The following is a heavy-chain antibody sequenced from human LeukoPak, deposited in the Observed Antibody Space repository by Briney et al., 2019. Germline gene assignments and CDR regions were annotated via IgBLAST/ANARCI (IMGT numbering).Heavy chain of an antibody. V-gene: IGHV3-66*01. CDR1: GFNVRRNY. D-gene: IGHD3-16*01. Sequence: GGSLRLSCAASGFNVRRNYMSWVRQAPGKGLEWVSVIYSGGTTYYADSVTGRFTISRDNSKNTVFLQMNSLRVEDMALYYCARERFSYAPHDAFDIWGQGTMVTVSS. J-gene: IGHJ3*02. CDR2: IYSGGTT. CDR3: ARERFSYAPHDAFDI.